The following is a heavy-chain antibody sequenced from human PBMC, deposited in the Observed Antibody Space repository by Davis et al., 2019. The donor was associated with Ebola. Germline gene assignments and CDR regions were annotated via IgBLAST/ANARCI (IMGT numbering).Heavy chain of an antibody. CDR2: INSEGSST. D-gene: IGHD6-13*01. CDR1: GLIFSKNL. Sequence: HTGGSLRLSCAASGLIFSKNLMQWVRQAPGKGLVWVSRINSEGSSTSYADSVKGRFTISRDNSKNTLYLQMNSLRAEDTAVYYCARDRKAAGFLNRFYFDYWGQGTLVTVSS. CDR3: ARDRKAAGFLNRFYFDY. J-gene: IGHJ4*02. V-gene: IGHV3-74*01.